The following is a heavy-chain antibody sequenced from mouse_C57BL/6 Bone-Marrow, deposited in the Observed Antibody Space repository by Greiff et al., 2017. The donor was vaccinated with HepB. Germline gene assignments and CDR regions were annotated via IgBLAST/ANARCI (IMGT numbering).Heavy chain of an antibody. CDR2: IYPGGGYT. J-gene: IGHJ3*01. Sequence: VQLQQSGAELVRPGTSVKMSCKASGYTFTNYWIGWAKQRPGHGLEWIGDIYPGGGYTNYNEKFKGKATLTADKSSSTAYMQFSSLTSEDSAIYYCARVYSNYLAWFAYWGQGTLVTVSA. CDR1: GYTFTNYW. D-gene: IGHD2-5*01. V-gene: IGHV1-63*01. CDR3: ARVYSNYLAWFAY.